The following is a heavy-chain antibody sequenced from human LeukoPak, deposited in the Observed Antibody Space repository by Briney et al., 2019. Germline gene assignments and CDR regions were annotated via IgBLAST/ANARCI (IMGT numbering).Heavy chain of an antibody. Sequence: GGSLRLSCAASGFTFNNYGMSWVRQAPGKGLEWVSVIYSGGSTYYADSVKGRFTISRDNSKNTLYLQMNSLRAEDTAVYYCARESSDYYDSSGYYYFDYWGQGTLVTVSS. D-gene: IGHD3-22*01. CDR1: GFTFNNYG. V-gene: IGHV3-53*01. CDR2: IYSGGST. J-gene: IGHJ4*02. CDR3: ARESSDYYDSSGYYYFDY.